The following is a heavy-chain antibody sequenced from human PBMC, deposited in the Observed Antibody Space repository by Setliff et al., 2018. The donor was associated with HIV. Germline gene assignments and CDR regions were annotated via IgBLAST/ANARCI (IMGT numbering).Heavy chain of an antibody. CDR3: AKQGSGYDYYYMDV. V-gene: IGHV3-48*03. J-gene: IGHJ6*03. Sequence: PGGSLRLSCAASGLIFSSYEMNWVRQAPGKGLEWVSYISSSGSTRYYADSVKGRFTISRDNAKNSLYLQMNSLRAEDTAVYYCAKQGSGYDYYYMDVWGKGTTVTVSS. CDR1: GLIFSSYE. D-gene: IGHD3-22*01. CDR2: ISSSGSTR.